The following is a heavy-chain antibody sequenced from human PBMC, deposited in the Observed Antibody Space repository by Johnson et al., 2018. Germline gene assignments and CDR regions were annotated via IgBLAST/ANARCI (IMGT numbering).Heavy chain of an antibody. CDR2: ISWNSGSI. Sequence: LVQAGGGLVQAGRSLRLCCAASGFTFDDYAMHWVRQAPGKGLEWVSGISWNSGSIGYADSVKGRFTISRDNVKNSLYLQMNSLRAEDTALYYCAKAPVGWLGEGAEYFQHWGQGTLVTVSS. CDR1: GFTFDDYA. CDR3: AKAPVGWLGEGAEYFQH. J-gene: IGHJ1*01. D-gene: IGHD3-3*01. V-gene: IGHV3-9*01.